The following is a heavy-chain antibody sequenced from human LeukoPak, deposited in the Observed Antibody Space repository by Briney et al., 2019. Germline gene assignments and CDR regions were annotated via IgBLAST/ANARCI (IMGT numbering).Heavy chain of an antibody. Sequence: RGGLVRLSCSASGFTFSNYAMHWVRQAPGKGLEYVSSISTNGDSTYYADSVKGRFTISRDNSKNTLYLQMSSLRADDTAVYYCVKLGYGDYVRGDFDYWGQGTLVSV. CDR1: GFTFSNYA. CDR2: ISTNGDST. V-gene: IGHV3-64D*09. CDR3: VKLGYGDYVRGDFDY. D-gene: IGHD4-17*01. J-gene: IGHJ4*02.